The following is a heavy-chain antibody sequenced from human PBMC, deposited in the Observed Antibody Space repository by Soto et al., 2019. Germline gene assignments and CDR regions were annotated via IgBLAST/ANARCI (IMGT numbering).Heavy chain of an antibody. V-gene: IGHV1-2*04. D-gene: IGHD3-22*01. Sequence: GASVKLCSKAPGFSFTGYYMHWVRQSPGQGLEWMGWINPNSGGTNYAQKFQGWVTMTRDTSISTAYTELSRLRSDDTAVYYCARGLFYDSSGYYYWGQGTLVTVSS. CDR2: INPNSGGT. CDR3: ARGLFYDSSGYYY. J-gene: IGHJ4*02. CDR1: GFSFTGYY.